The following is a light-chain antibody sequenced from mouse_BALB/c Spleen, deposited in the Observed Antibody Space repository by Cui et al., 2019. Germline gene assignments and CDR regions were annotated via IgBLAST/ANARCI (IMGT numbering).Light chain of an antibody. CDR2: WAS. Sequence: DIVMTQSHKFMSTSVGDRVSITCKASQDVGTAVAWYQQKPGQPPKLLIYWASTRHTGVPDRFTGSGSGTDFTLTISNVQSEDLADYFCQQYSSYPLTVGAGTKLELK. CDR1: QDVGTA. J-gene: IGKJ5*01. V-gene: IGKV6-23*01. CDR3: QQYSSYPLT.